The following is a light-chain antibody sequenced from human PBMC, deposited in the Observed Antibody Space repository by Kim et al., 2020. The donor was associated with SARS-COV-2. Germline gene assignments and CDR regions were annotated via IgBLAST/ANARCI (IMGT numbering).Light chain of an antibody. Sequence: VSPGQTARITCSGDTLPVKQTYWYQQKSGQAPLLVIYKDNERPSGIPGRFSGSSSGTTVTLTISGVQAEDDADYYCQSADGSGTYVFGTGTKVTVL. CDR2: KDN. J-gene: IGLJ1*01. V-gene: IGLV3-25*03. CDR3: QSADGSGTYV. CDR1: TLPVKQ.